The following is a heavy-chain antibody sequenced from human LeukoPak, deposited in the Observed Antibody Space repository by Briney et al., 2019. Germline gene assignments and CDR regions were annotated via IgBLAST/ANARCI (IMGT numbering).Heavy chain of an antibody. Sequence: GGSLRLSCAASGFTFSSYGMHWVRQAPGKGLEWVAVISYDGSNKYYADSVKGRFTISRDNSKNTLYLQMNGLRAEDTAVYYCAKDSRLRYYGSGSYYSPNDYWGQGTLVTVSS. D-gene: IGHD3-10*01. CDR2: ISYDGSNK. V-gene: IGHV3-30*18. CDR1: GFTFSSYG. CDR3: AKDSRLRYYGSGSYYSPNDY. J-gene: IGHJ4*02.